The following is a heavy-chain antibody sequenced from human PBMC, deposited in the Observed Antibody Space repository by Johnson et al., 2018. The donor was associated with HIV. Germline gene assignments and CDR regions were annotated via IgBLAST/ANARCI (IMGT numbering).Heavy chain of an antibody. CDR1: GFTFDDYG. V-gene: IGHV3-9*01. Sequence: VQLVESGGGLVQPGRSLRLSCAASGFTFDDYGMHWVRQAPGKGLEWVSGISWYSGSKVYADAVKGRFTISRDNAKNSLYLQMNSLRAEDTALYYCAKEGDYGWGSYRRTLAAFDIWGQGTMVTVSS. J-gene: IGHJ3*02. CDR3: AKEGDYGWGSYRRTLAAFDI. D-gene: IGHD3-16*02. CDR2: ISWYSGSK.